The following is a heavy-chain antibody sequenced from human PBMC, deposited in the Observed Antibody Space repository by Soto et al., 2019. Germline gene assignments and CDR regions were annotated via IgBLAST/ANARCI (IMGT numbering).Heavy chain of an antibody. CDR2: FDPEDGET. J-gene: IGHJ4*02. V-gene: IGHV1-24*01. Sequence: ASVKGSCKVSGYTLTELSMDWVRQAPGKRLEWMGGFDPEDGETIYAQKFQGRVTITADKSTSTAYMELSSLRSEDTAVYYCARVGIAAAGTSYWGQGTLVTVSS. CDR1: GYTLTELS. D-gene: IGHD6-13*01. CDR3: ARVGIAAAGTSY.